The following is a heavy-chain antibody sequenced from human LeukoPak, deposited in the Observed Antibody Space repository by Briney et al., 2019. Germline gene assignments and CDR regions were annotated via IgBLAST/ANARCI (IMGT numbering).Heavy chain of an antibody. CDR1: GLSVSSNY. CDR2: INHNGEAI. Sequence: GGSLRLSCAASGLSVSSNYMSWVRQAPGKGLGWIAYINHNGEAIYYPDFVKGRFIISRDNAKNSLFLQMNDLRDEDTAVYYCARDYDWAFDFWGQGTRVTVSS. D-gene: IGHD3-9*01. CDR3: ARDYDWAFDF. J-gene: IGHJ4*02. V-gene: IGHV3-48*02.